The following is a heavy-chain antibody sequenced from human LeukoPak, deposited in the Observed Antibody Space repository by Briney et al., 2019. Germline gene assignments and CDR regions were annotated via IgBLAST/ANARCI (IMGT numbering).Heavy chain of an antibody. D-gene: IGHD4-23*01. J-gene: IGHJ4*02. CDR1: GFIFSDYS. CDR3: AREAIFTSITPSDY. V-gene: IGHV3-48*01. CDR2: ISSSSSTV. Sequence: GGSLRLSCAAPGFIFSDYSMNWVRQAPGKGLEWVSFISSSSSTVYYADSAKGRFTVSRDNAKNSLYLQMNSLRAEDTAVYYCAREAIFTSITPSDYWGQGTLVTVSS.